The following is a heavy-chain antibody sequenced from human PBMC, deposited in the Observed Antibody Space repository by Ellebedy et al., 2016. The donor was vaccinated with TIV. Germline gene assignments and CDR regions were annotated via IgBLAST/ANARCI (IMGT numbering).Heavy chain of an antibody. CDR1: GVSFRAYS. CDR3: RKFGDIARDY. J-gene: IGHJ4*02. D-gene: IGHD3-10*01. V-gene: IGHV4-34*01. CDR2: INHSGST. Sequence: SQTLSLTCXVYGVSFRAYSWSWIRPPPGKGLAWFGEINHSGSTNYNPSLKSRVTISVDTSKNQFSLKLSSVTAADTAVYYCRKFGDIARDYWGQGTLVTVSS.